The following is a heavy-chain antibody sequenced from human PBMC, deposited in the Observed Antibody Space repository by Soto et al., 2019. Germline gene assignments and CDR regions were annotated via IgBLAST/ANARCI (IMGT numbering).Heavy chain of an antibody. Sequence: SETLSLTSPVSGGSISSYYWSWIRQPPGKGLEWIGYIYYSGSTNYNPSLKSRVTISVDTSKNQFSLKLSSVTAADTAVYYCARQITMVRGAPPERPEFMDVWGKGTTVTVSS. D-gene: IGHD3-10*01. V-gene: IGHV4-59*08. J-gene: IGHJ6*03. CDR1: GGSISSYY. CDR3: ARQITMVRGAPPERPEFMDV. CDR2: IYYSGST.